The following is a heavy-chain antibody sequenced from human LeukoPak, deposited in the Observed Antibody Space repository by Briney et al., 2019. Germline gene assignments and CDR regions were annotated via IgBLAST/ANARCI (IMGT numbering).Heavy chain of an antibody. CDR1: GYSISSGYY. Sequence: SETLSLTCTVSGYSISSGYYWGWIRQPPGKGLEWIGSIYHSGSTYYNPSLKSRVTISVDTSKNQFSLKLSSVTAADTAVYYCARHGRPGGFDYWGQGTLVTVSS. V-gene: IGHV4-38-2*02. CDR3: ARHGRPGGFDY. CDR2: IYHSGST. J-gene: IGHJ4*02. D-gene: IGHD3-16*01.